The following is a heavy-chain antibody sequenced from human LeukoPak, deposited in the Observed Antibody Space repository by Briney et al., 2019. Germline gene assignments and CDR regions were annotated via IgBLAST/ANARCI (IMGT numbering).Heavy chain of an antibody. J-gene: IGHJ5*02. V-gene: IGHV3-9*01. D-gene: IGHD4-23*01. Sequence: GRSLRLSCAASGFTFDDYAMHWVRQAPGKGLEWVSGISWNSGSIGYGDSVKGRFTVSRDSAKNSLYLQMNSLRAEDTAVYYCARTGYGGNSPWFDPWGQGTLVTVSS. CDR3: ARTGYGGNSPWFDP. CDR2: ISWNSGSI. CDR1: GFTFDDYA.